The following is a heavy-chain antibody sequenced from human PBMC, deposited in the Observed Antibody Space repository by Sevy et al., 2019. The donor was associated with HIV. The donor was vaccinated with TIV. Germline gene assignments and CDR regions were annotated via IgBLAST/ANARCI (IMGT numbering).Heavy chain of an antibody. V-gene: IGHV1-2*02. CDR2: INPNTSAT. J-gene: IGHJ3*02. CDR1: GYTFTGYY. CDR3: TRDREHSRDI. Sequence: ASVKVSCKASGYTFTGYYMHWVRQAPGQGLEWMGWINPNTSATNYAQKFRGRVTMTRDTSISTTYMELSSLRSDDTAVDYCTRDREHSRDIWGHGTMVTVSS. D-gene: IGHD3-3*02.